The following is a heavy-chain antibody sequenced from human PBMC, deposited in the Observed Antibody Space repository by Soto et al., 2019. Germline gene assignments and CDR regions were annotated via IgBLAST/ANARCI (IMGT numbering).Heavy chain of an antibody. D-gene: IGHD3-10*01. Sequence: ASVKVSCKVSGYTLTELSMHWVRQAPGKGLEWMGGFDPEDGETIYAQKFQGRVTMTGDTSTDTAYMELSSLRSEDTAVYYCARDSQRVPPFFFGESLDNNWFDPWGQGTLVTVSS. CDR2: FDPEDGET. V-gene: IGHV1-24*01. J-gene: IGHJ5*02. CDR1: GYTLTELS. CDR3: ARDSQRVPPFFFGESLDNNWFDP.